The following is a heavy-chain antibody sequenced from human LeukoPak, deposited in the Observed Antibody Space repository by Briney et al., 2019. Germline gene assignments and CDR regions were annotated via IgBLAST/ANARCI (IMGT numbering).Heavy chain of an antibody. CDR2: IYPGDSDT. CDR3: ARHRAIGVRAVPWVGPNWFDP. CDR1: GYSFTSYW. J-gene: IGHJ5*02. D-gene: IGHD3-10*01. Sequence: GESLKISCKGSGYSFTSYWIAWVRQMPGKGLEWMGIIYPGDSDTRYSPSFIDQVTILADKSISTAYLQWSSLKASDTAMYYCARHRAIGVRAVPWVGPNWFDPWGQGTLVTVSS. V-gene: IGHV5-51*01.